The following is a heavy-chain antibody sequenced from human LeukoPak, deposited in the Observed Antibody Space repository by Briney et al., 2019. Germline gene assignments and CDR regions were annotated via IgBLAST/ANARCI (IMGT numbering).Heavy chain of an antibody. CDR2: IHHRGTT. D-gene: IGHD3-10*01. CDR3: ARVTYNGYQHFDY. J-gene: IGHJ4*02. V-gene: IGHV4-39*07. Sequence: SETLSLTCIVSGGSISTNTYYWGWIRLPPGKVMEWIGEIHHRGTTYYNPSLRSRVTISVDTSKNQFSLRLTSVTAADTAVYYCARVTYNGYQHFDYWGQGNLVTVS. CDR1: GGSISTNTYY.